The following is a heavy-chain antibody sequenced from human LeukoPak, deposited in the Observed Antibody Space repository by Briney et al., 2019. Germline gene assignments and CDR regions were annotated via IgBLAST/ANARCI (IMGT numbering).Heavy chain of an antibody. CDR1: GFTFSSYG. J-gene: IGHJ4*02. Sequence: GGSLRLSCAASGFTFSSYGMHWVRQAPGKGLEWVAVISYDGSNKYYADSVKGRFTISRDNSKNTLYLQMNSLRAEDTAVYYCAKDGDSSGYDFDYWGQGTLVTVSS. V-gene: IGHV3-30*18. CDR2: ISYDGSNK. D-gene: IGHD3-22*01. CDR3: AKDGDSSGYDFDY.